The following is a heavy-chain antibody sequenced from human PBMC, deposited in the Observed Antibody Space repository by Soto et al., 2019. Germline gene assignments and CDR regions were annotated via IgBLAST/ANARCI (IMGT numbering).Heavy chain of an antibody. CDR3: VVGITGPKGDY. D-gene: IGHD3-22*01. J-gene: IGHJ4*02. V-gene: IGHV1-69*13. CDR1: GGTFSSYA. Sequence: SVKVSCKASGGTFSSYAISWVRQAPGQGLEWMGGIIPIFGTANYAQKFQGRVTITADESTSTAYMELSSLRSEDTAVYYCVVGITGPKGDYWGQGTLVTVSS. CDR2: IIPIFGTA.